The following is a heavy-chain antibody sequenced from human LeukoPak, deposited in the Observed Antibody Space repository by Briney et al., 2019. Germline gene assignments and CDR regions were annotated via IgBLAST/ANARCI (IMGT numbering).Heavy chain of an antibody. Sequence: SETLSLTCTVSGGSISSYYWSWIRQPPGKGLERIGYIYYSGSTNYNPSLKSRVTISVDTSKNQFSLKLSSVTAADTAVYYCAREEYYDFWSGHYFDYWGQGTLVTVSS. J-gene: IGHJ4*02. V-gene: IGHV4-59*12. CDR2: IYYSGST. CDR3: AREEYYDFWSGHYFDY. D-gene: IGHD3-3*01. CDR1: GGSISSYY.